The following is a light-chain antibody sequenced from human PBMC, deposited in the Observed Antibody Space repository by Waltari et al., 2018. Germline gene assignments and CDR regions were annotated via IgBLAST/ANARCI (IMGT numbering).Light chain of an antibody. CDR3: SSYIDSSTLEL. CDR2: DVS. CDR1: SSAVADYNY. J-gene: IGLJ2*01. V-gene: IGLV2-14*03. Sequence: QSALTQPASVSGSPGQSITISCTGTSSAVADYNYVSWYQQHPGKAPKLMIYDVSNRPSGVSNRFSGSKPGNTASLTISGLQAEDEADYYCSSYIDSSTLELFGGGTSLTVL.